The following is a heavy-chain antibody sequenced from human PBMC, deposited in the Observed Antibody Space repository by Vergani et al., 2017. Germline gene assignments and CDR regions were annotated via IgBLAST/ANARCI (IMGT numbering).Heavy chain of an antibody. V-gene: IGHV1-3*01. CDR1: GYTFTSYG. CDR2: INAGNGNT. J-gene: IGHJ5*02. CDR3: ARNRYDFWSGYPLMYNWFDP. D-gene: IGHD3-3*01. Sequence: QVQLVQSGAEVKKPGASVKVSCKASGYTFTSYGISWVRQAPGQRLEWMGWINAGNGNTKYSQKFQGRVTITRDTSASTAYMELSSLRSEDTAVYYCARNRYDFWSGYPLMYNWFDPWGQGTLVTVSS.